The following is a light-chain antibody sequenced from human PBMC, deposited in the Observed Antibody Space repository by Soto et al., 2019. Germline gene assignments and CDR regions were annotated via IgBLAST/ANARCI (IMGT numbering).Light chain of an antibody. CDR2: AYT. J-gene: IGLJ3*02. CDR3: QSFDSSLTAWV. CDR1: NSNIGAGYD. V-gene: IGLV1-40*01. Sequence: QSVLTQPPSVSGAPGQRVTISCTGSNSNIGAGYDLHWYQQFPGAAPKLLIFAYTNRPSGVPDRFSGSKSGTSASLAITGLQAEDEADYYCQSFDSSLTAWVFGGGTKVTVL.